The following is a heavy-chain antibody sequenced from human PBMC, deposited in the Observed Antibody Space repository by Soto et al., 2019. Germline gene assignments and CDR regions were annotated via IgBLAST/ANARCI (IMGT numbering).Heavy chain of an antibody. CDR1: GFTFSSYA. CDR3: AKDFEAGDFIYYSYSGMDA. Sequence: GGSLRLSCAASGFTFSSYAMSWVRQAPGKGLEWVSAISGSGGSTYYADSVKGRFTISRDNSKNTLYLQMNSLRAEDTAVYYCAKDFEAGDFIYYSYSGMDAWGQGTTLTVSS. J-gene: IGHJ6*02. D-gene: IGHD4-17*01. V-gene: IGHV3-23*01. CDR2: ISGSGGST.